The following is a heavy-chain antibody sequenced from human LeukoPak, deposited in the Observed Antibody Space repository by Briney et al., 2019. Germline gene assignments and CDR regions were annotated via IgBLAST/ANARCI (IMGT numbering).Heavy chain of an antibody. V-gene: IGHV5-51*01. CDR1: GYSFTSYW. J-gene: IGHJ4*02. D-gene: IGHD3-10*01. Sequence: PGESLKISCKGSGYSFTSYWIGWVRQMPGEGLEWMGIIYPGDSDTTYSPSFQGQVTISADKSIGTAYLQWSSLKASDTAMYYCARVRSYYNAFDYWGQGTLVTVSS. CDR3: ARVRSYYNAFDY. CDR2: IYPGDSDT.